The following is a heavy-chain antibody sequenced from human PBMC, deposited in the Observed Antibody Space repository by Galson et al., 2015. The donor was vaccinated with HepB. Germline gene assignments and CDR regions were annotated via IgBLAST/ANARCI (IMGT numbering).Heavy chain of an antibody. J-gene: IGHJ6*02. Sequence: LSLTCAVYGGSFRGYYWSWIRQPPWKGMEWLGEINHSGSTNYNPSLKSRVTISVDTSKNQSSLKLSSVTAADTAVYYCARGSPCSGGSCYSQNYYYGMDVWGQGTTVTVSS. V-gene: IGHV4-34*01. CDR3: ARGSPCSGGSCYSQNYYYGMDV. D-gene: IGHD2-15*01. CDR2: INHSGST. CDR1: GGSFRGYY.